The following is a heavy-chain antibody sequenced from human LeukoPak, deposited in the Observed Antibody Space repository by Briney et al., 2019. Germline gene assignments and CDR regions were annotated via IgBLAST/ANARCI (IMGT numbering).Heavy chain of an antibody. V-gene: IGHV4-39*07. CDR3: ASWSDSQIDY. CDR2: IYYSGST. J-gene: IGHJ4*02. Sequence: PSETLSLTCTVSGGSISSSSYYWGWIRQPPGKGLEWIGSIYYSGSTYYNPSLKSRVTISVDASKNQFSLKLSSVTAADTAVYYCASWSDSQIDYWGQGTLVTVSS. CDR1: GGSISSSSYY. D-gene: IGHD3-3*01.